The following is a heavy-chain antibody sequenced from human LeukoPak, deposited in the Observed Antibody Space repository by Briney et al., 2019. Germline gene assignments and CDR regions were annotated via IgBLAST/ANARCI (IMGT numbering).Heavy chain of an antibody. CDR3: ARDPRPYSSSWPYHFDY. Sequence: GSLRLSCAASGFTFSGYSMNWVRQAPGKGLEWVSSISSSSSYIYYADSVKGRFTISRDNAKNSLYLQMNSLRAEDTAVYYCARDPRPYSSSWPYHFDYWGQGTLVTVSS. J-gene: IGHJ4*02. V-gene: IGHV3-21*01. CDR2: ISSSSSYI. CDR1: GFTFSGYS. D-gene: IGHD6-13*01.